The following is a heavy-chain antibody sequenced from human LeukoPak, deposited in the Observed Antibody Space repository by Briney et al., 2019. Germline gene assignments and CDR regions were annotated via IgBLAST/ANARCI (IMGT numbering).Heavy chain of an antibody. V-gene: IGHV3-11*04. Sequence: PGGSLRLSCAASGFTFSDYYMSWIRQAPGKGLEWVSYISSSGSTIYYADSVKGRFTISRDNAKNSLYLQMNSLRAEDTAVYYCASVGDSGYGLNPPSLDYFDYWGQGTLVTVSS. J-gene: IGHJ4*02. CDR3: ASVGDSGYGLNPPSLDYFDY. CDR2: ISSSGSTI. D-gene: IGHD5-12*01. CDR1: GFTFSDYY.